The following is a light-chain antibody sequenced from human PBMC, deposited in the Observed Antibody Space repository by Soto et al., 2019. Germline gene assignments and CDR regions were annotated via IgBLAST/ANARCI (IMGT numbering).Light chain of an antibody. Sequence: VLTQSPGTLSLSPGESATLSCRGSQSVTSNYLAWYQQKTGQAPRILIYGESSRATGIPDRFSGSGSGTDLTLTISSLEPEDFAVYYCQKYGSSSWTCGQGTKVDIK. CDR3: QKYGSSSWT. J-gene: IGKJ1*01. CDR1: QSVTSNY. CDR2: GES. V-gene: IGKV3-20*01.